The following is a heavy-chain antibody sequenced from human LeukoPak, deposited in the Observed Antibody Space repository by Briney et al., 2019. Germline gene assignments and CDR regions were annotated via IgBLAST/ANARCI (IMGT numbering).Heavy chain of an antibody. J-gene: IGHJ4*02. CDR3: ARGSGGFDY. D-gene: IGHD3-3*01. Sequence: GGSLRLSCAASGFTFSSYWMHWVRQVPGKGLVWVAHINNPGTGTTYADAVKGRFTISRDNAKNTLYLQMNSLRADDTAMYYCARGSGGFDYWGQGTPITVSS. V-gene: IGHV3-74*01. CDR1: GFTFSSYW. CDR2: INNPGTGT.